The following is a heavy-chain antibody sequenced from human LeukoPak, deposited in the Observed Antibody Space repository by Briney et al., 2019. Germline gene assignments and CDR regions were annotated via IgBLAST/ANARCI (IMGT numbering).Heavy chain of an antibody. Sequence: GGSLRLSCEASGIPFSSYEMSWVRQAPGKGLEWISAISDRGKTDYADSVKGRFTISRDNSKNTLYLQLSSLRAEDTAMYYCAKLPTIFGVADSFDIWGQGTLVTVSS. CDR1: GIPFSSYE. CDR2: ISDRGKT. D-gene: IGHD3-3*01. CDR3: AKLPTIFGVADSFDI. J-gene: IGHJ3*02. V-gene: IGHV3-23*01.